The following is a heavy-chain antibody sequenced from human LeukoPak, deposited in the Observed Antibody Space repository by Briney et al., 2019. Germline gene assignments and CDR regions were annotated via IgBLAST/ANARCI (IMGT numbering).Heavy chain of an antibody. CDR1: GFPFSSYW. J-gene: IGHJ4*02. CDR3: TRVGYIDEGIDY. D-gene: IGHD5-24*01. Sequence: GGSLRLSCVASGFPFSSYWMTWVRQAPGKGLEWVANIKQDGSKKSYVDSVKGRFTISRDNAKNSLYLQMNSLRAEDTAIYYCTRVGYIDEGIDYWGQGILVTVSS. CDR2: IKQDGSKK. V-gene: IGHV3-7*04.